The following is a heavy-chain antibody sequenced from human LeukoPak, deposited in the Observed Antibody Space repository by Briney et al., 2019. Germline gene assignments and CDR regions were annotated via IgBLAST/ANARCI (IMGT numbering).Heavy chain of an antibody. V-gene: IGHV5-51*01. CDR1: GYSFSNYW. Sequence: GESLKISCKGSGYSFSNYWIGWVRRMPGKGLECRGIIYPGDSDTRYSPSFQGQVTISADKSISTAYLQWSSLKASDTAMYYCARRDGSYYRYWGQGSLVTVSS. D-gene: IGHD3-10*01. CDR2: IYPGDSDT. J-gene: IGHJ4*02. CDR3: ARRDGSYYRY.